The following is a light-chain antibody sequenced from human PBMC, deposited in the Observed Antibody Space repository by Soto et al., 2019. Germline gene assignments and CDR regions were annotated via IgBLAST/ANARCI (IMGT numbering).Light chain of an antibody. J-gene: IGKJ1*01. CDR3: QQYDSSRT. CDR2: DVS. V-gene: IGKV1-5*01. Sequence: DVQMTQSPSTLSASVGDRVTITCRASQSISTWLAWYQQKPGRAPRLLIYDVSNLESGVPSRFSGSGSGTEFTLTITSLQPEDFGTYYCQQYDSSRTFGQGTKVDIK. CDR1: QSISTW.